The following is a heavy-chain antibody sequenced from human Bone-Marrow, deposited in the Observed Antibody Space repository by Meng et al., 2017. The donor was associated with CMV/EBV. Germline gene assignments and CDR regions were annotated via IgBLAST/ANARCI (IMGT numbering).Heavy chain of an antibody. D-gene: IGHD1-26*01. CDR1: GFTFSHAW. V-gene: IGHV3-15*01. CDR2: INSKTDGGTT. CDR3: TTDKWELLPGDFQH. Sequence: SGFTFSHAWMSWVRQAPWKGLEWVGRINSKTDGGTTDYAAPVKGRFTISRDDSKNTLYLQMNSLKTEDTAVYYCTTDKWELLPGDFQHWGQGTLVTVSS. J-gene: IGHJ1*01.